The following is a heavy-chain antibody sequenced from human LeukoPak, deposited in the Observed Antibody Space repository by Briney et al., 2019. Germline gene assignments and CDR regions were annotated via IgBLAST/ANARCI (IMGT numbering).Heavy chain of an antibody. CDR1: GYTFTGYY. CDR3: AREGPLGYCSSTSCYSFDY. V-gene: IGHV1-2*02. D-gene: IGHD2-2*02. Sequence: ASVKVSCKASGYTFTGYYMHWVRQAPGQGLEWMGWINPNSGGTNYAQKFQGRVTMTRDTSISTAYMELSRLRSDDTAGYYCAREGPLGYCSSTSCYSFDYWGQGTLVTVSS. J-gene: IGHJ4*02. CDR2: INPNSGGT.